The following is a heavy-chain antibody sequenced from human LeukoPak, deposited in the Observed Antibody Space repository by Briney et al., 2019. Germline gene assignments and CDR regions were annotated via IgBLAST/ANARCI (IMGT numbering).Heavy chain of an antibody. V-gene: IGHV3-21*01. CDR3: ARDLSYDIFSYFDY. Sequence: GGSLRLSCAASGFTFSSYSMNWVRQAPGKGLEWVSSISSSSSYIYYADSVKGRFTISRDNAKNSLYLQMNSLRAEDTAVYYCARDLSYDIFSYFDYWGQGTLVTVSS. CDR2: ISSSSSYI. J-gene: IGHJ4*02. CDR1: GFTFSSYS. D-gene: IGHD3-9*01.